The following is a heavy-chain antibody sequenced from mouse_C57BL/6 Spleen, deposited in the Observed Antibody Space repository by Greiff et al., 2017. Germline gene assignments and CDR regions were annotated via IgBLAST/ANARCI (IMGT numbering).Heavy chain of an antibody. CDR2: IYPGDGDT. D-gene: IGHD2-1*01. Sequence: QVQLKESGPELVKPGASVKISCKASGYAFSSSWMNWVKQRPGKGLEWIGRIYPGDGDTNYNGKFKGKATLTADKSSSTAYMQLSSLTSEDSAVYFCAYYGNCDYYAMDYWGQGTSVTVSS. V-gene: IGHV1-82*01. J-gene: IGHJ4*01. CDR3: AYYGNCDYYAMDY. CDR1: GYAFSSSW.